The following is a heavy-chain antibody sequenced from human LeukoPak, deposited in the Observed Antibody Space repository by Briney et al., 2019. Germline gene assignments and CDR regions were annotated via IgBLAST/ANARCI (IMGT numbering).Heavy chain of an antibody. V-gene: IGHV4-38-2*02. J-gene: IGHJ4*02. D-gene: IGHD1-26*01. CDR3: ARDHRGVEWELLPDY. CDR1: GYSISSGYY. CDR2: IFHSGST. Sequence: PSETLSLTCTVSGYSISSGYYWGWIRRPPGKGLEWIGSIFHSGSTYYNPSLKSRVTISVDTSKNQFSLKLTSVTAADTAVYYCARDHRGVEWELLPDYWGQGTLVTVSS.